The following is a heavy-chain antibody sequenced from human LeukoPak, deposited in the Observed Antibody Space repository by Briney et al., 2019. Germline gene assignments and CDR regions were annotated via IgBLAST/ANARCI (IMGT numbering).Heavy chain of an antibody. Sequence: PSETLSLTCSVSGGSISSFYWSWIRQPPGKGLEWIGYIYSSGRTSYNPSLKSRVTISVDTSNNQFSLKLSSVTAADTAVYYCARVERVRAFDIWGQGTMVTVSS. CDR1: GGSISSFY. J-gene: IGHJ3*02. CDR3: ARVERVRAFDI. V-gene: IGHV4-59*12. CDR2: IYSSGRT. D-gene: IGHD3-3*01.